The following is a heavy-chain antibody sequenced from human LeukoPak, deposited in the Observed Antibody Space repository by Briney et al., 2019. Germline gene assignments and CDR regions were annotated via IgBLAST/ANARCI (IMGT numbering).Heavy chain of an antibody. D-gene: IGHD3-10*01. V-gene: IGHV3-23*01. Sequence: PGGSLRLSCAASGFTFSNYAMTWVRQAPGKGLEWVSGISDSGGSTYYADSVKGRFTISRHNSKNTLYLQMNSLRAEDTAVYYCAKSLSGGGYYFEYWGQGTLVTVSS. CDR3: AKSLSGGGYYFEY. CDR1: GFTFSNYA. CDR2: ISDSGGST. J-gene: IGHJ4*02.